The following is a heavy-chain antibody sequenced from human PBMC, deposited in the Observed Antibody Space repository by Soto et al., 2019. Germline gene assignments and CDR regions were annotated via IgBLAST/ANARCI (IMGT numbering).Heavy chain of an antibody. CDR2: ISTDGSAT. CDR1: GFTFSGYA. D-gene: IGHD4-4*01. J-gene: IGHJ4*02. CDR3: VEGNSNYVWTMGH. V-gene: IGHV3-64D*08. Sequence: GGSLRLSCSASGFTFSGYAMHWVRQTPRKGLAYVSSISTDGSATYYADSVRGRFTVSRDNSKNTLYLQMSSLRPEDTAVYYCVEGNSNYVWTMGHWGQGPLVTVSS.